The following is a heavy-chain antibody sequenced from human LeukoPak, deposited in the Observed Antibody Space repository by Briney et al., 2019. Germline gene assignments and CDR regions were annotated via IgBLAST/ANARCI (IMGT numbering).Heavy chain of an antibody. CDR3: AREYYDSSGYYPVPYYYYMDV. D-gene: IGHD3-22*01. V-gene: IGHV3-48*01. J-gene: IGHJ6*03. CDR1: GFTFSSYS. CDR2: ISSSSSTI. Sequence: PGGSLRLSCAASGFTFSSYSMNWVPQAPGKELEWGSYISSSSSTIYYADYVKGRFTISRDNAKNSLYLQMNSLRAEDTAVYYCAREYYDSSGYYPVPYYYYMDVWGKGTTVTVSS.